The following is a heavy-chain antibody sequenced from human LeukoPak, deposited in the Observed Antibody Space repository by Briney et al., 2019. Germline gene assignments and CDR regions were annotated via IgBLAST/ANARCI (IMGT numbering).Heavy chain of an antibody. CDR3: AKDAPVNIVVVPAANS. V-gene: IGHV3-23*01. CDR2: ISGSGGST. J-gene: IGHJ4*02. CDR1: GFTFSSYA. Sequence: GGSLRLSCAASGFTFSSYAMGWVRQAPGKGLEWVSAISGSGGSTYYADSVKGRFTISRDNSKNTLYLQMNSLRAEDTAVYYCAKDAPVNIVVVPAANSWGQGTLVTVSS. D-gene: IGHD2-2*01.